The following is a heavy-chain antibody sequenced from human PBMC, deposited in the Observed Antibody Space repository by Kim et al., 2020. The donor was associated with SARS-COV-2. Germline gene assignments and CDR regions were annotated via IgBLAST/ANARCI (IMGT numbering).Heavy chain of an antibody. CDR3: ARRGVVTAIPNYDY. D-gene: IGHD2-21*02. J-gene: IGHJ4*02. CDR1: GGSISSSCYC. CDR2: LSDSGST. Sequence: SETLSLTCTVSGGSISSSCYCWGWIRPPPGKGLVWVGSLSDSGSTYYNPSLKSRITISVDTSKIQFSLKLSSVTAADTAVYYCARRGVVTAIPNYDYWGQGNLVTVPS. V-gene: IGHV4-39*01.